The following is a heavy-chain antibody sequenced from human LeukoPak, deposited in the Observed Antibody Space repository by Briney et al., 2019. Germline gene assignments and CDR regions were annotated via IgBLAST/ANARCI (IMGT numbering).Heavy chain of an antibody. Sequence: GASVKVSCKASASTFTAYYFHWVRQAPGQGLEWMGWISPDSGDTNFAQKFQGRVTMTRDMSTSTVYMELSSLRSEDTAVYYCARDGDYGDYKKMYYFDYWGQGTLVTVSS. V-gene: IGHV1-2*02. CDR2: ISPDSGDT. J-gene: IGHJ4*02. D-gene: IGHD4-17*01. CDR1: ASTFTAYY. CDR3: ARDGDYGDYKKMYYFDY.